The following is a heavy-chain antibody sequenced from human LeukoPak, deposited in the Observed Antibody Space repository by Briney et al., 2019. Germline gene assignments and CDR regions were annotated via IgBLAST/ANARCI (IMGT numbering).Heavy chain of an antibody. CDR2: IYPGDSAT. Sequence: GESLKISCKGSGYSFTTHWIGWVRQMPGKGLEWMGIIYPGDSATRYSPSFQGQVTISADKSINTAYLQWRTLKASDTAMYFCARRNSSTWYTVLDFWGQGTMVTVSS. D-gene: IGHD6-13*01. CDR3: ARRNSSTWYTVLDF. CDR1: GYSFTTHW. V-gene: IGHV5-51*01. J-gene: IGHJ3*01.